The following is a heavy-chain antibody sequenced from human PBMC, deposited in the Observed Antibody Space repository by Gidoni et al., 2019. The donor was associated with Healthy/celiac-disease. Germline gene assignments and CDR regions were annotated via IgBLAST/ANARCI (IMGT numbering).Heavy chain of an antibody. CDR3: AKDMGYRNTPLDY. CDR2: ISGNSGSI. CDR1: GFTFDDYA. J-gene: IGHJ4*02. D-gene: IGHD5-18*01. V-gene: IGHV3-9*01. Sequence: EVQLVESGGGLVQPGRSLRLSCAASGFTFDDYAMHWVRQAPGKGLEWVSGISGNSGSIGYADSVKGRFTISRDNAKNSLYLQMNSLRAEDTALYYCAKDMGYRNTPLDYWGQGTLVTVSS.